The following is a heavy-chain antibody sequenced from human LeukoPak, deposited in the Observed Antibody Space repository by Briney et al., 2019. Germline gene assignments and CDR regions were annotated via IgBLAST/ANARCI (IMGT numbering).Heavy chain of an antibody. Sequence: GGSLRLSCAASGFTFSSYSMNWVRQAPGKGLEWVSYISSSTSTIYYADSVKGRFTISRDNAKNSLYLQMNSLRAEDTAVYYCARASSSGGYYYYYVDVWGKGTTVTVSS. V-gene: IGHV3-48*04. CDR2: ISSSTSTI. CDR3: ARASSSGGYYYYYVDV. J-gene: IGHJ6*03. CDR1: GFTFSSYS.